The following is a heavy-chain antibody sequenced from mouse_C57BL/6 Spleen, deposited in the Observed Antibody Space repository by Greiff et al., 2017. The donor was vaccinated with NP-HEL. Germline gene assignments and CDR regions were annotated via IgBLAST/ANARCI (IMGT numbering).Heavy chain of an antibody. J-gene: IGHJ4*01. CDR3: AREERGSSPHAKDY. CDR1: GYAFTNYL. V-gene: IGHV1-54*01. CDR2: INPGSGGT. D-gene: IGHD1-1*01. Sequence: VQLQQSGAELVRPGTSVKVSCKASGYAFTNYLIEWVKQRPGQGLEWIGVINPGSGGTNYNEKFKGKATLTADKSSSTAYMQLSSLTSEDSAVYFCAREERGSSPHAKDYWGQGTSVTVSS.